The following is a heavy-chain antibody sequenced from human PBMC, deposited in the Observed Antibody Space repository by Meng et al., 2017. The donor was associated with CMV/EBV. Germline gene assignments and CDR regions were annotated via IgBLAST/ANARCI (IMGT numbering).Heavy chain of an antibody. CDR2: IIPIFGTA. Sequence: VQLAQFGARGRKPGHSVKVSRKASGGTFSSYAISWVRQAPGQGLEWMGGIIPIFGTANYAQKFQGRVTITADESTSTAYMELSSLRSEDTAVYYCARGSGAGTTWSYFDYWGQGTLVTVSS. D-gene: IGHD1-7*01. V-gene: IGHV1-69*01. CDR3: ARGSGAGTTWSYFDY. J-gene: IGHJ4*02. CDR1: GGTFSSYA.